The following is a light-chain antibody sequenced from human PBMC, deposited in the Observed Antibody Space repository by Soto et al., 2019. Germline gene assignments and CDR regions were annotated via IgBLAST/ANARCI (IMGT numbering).Light chain of an antibody. CDR2: GAS. V-gene: IGKV3-20*01. Sequence: EIVLTQSPGTLSLSPGERVTLSCRASQSISSTFLARYQHKPGQAPRVIIYGASRRATGIPDRFSGSGSGTDFTLTISRLEPEDFALYYCQQYYSSWTFGQGTKVE. CDR1: QSISSTF. CDR3: QQYYSSWT. J-gene: IGKJ1*01.